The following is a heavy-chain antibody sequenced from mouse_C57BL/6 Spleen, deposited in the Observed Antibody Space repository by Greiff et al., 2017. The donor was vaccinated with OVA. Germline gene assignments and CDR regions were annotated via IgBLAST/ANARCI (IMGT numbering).Heavy chain of an antibody. CDR1: GYAFSSSW. Sequence: VQLQQSGPELVKPGASVKISCKASGYAFSSSWMNWVKQRPGKGLEWIGRIYPGDGDTNYNGKFKGKATLTADKSSSTAYMQLSSLTSEDSAVYVCARWDTTVDTGFAYWGQGTLVTVSA. D-gene: IGHD1-1*01. CDR2: IYPGDGDT. V-gene: IGHV1-82*01. CDR3: ARWDTTVDTGFAY. J-gene: IGHJ3*01.